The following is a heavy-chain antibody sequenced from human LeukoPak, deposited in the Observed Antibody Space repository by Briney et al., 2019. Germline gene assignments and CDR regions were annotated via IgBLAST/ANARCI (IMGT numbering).Heavy chain of an antibody. D-gene: IGHD6-25*01. CDR3: ARGSGGQADLVKWTRSTFDI. CDR1: EFSFSNYG. J-gene: IGHJ3*02. V-gene: IGHV3-33*01. CDR2: IWYDGSNK. Sequence: PGGSLRLSCVASEFSFSNYGIHWARQAPGKGLEWVAVIWYDGSNKYYADSVKGRFTISRDNSKNTLYLQMNSLRAEDTAVYYCARGSGGQADLVKWTRSTFDIWGQGTMVTVSS.